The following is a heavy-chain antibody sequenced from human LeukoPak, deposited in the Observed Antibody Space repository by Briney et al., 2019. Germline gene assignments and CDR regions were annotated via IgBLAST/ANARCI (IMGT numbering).Heavy chain of an antibody. J-gene: IGHJ4*02. V-gene: IGHV4-59*01. CDR3: AREESRGYSYGLVY. CDR1: GGSISSYY. Sequence: SETLSLTCTVSGGSISSYYWSWIRQPPGKGLEWIGYIYYSGSTNYNPSLKSRVTISVDTSKNQFSLKLSSVTAADTAVYYCAREESRGYSYGLVYWGQGTLVTVSS. D-gene: IGHD5-18*01. CDR2: IYYSGST.